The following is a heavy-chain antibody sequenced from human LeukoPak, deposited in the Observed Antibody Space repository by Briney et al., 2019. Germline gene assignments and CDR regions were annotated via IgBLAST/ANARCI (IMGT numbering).Heavy chain of an antibody. D-gene: IGHD4-11*01. J-gene: IGHJ4*02. CDR1: GGSISSYY. CDR2: IYYSGST. Sequence: SETLSLTCTVSGGSISSYYWSWIRQPPGKGLEWIGYIYYSGSTNYNPSLKSRVTISVDTSKNQFSLRLSSVTAADTAVYYCARARRDNYAGYYFDYWGQGTLVTVSS. CDR3: ARARRDNYAGYYFDY. V-gene: IGHV4-59*01.